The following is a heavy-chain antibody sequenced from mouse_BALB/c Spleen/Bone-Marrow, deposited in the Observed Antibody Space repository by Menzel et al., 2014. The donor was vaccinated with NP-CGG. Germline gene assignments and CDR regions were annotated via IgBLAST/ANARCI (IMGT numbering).Heavy chain of an antibody. CDR3: ARVYYGNLDY. CDR1: GYTFSNFW. D-gene: IGHD2-1*01. V-gene: IGHV1-80*01. J-gene: IGHJ2*01. CDR2: IHPGDGDT. Sequence: QVQLQQSGAELVRPGSSVKISCKASGYTFSNFWMNWVKQRPGQGLEWIGQIHPGDGDTNNNGKFKGKATLTTDKSSSTAYMHLSSLSSEDSAVYFWARVYYGNLDYWGQGTTLTVSS.